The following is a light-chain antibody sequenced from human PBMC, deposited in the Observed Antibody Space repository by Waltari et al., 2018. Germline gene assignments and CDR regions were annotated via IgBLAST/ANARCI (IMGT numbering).Light chain of an antibody. CDR2: DVT. CDR3: CSYAGRNIYV. V-gene: IGLV2-11*01. Sequence: QSALTQPRSVSGSPGQSVAISCSGTSSDVGGYNYVFWYQPHPGKAPKLMIYDVTKRPAGVPDRFSGSKSGNAASLTSSGLQADDEADYYCCSYAGRNIYVFGTGTKVTVL. J-gene: IGLJ1*01. CDR1: SSDVGGYNY.